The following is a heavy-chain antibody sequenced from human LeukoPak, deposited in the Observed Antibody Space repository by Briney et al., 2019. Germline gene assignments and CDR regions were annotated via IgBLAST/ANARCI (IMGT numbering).Heavy chain of an antibody. D-gene: IGHD3-3*01. Sequence: GGSLRLSCAASGFTFSSYGMHWVRQAPGKGLEWVAVISYDGSNKCYADSVKGRFTISRDNSKNTLYLQMNSLRAEDTAVYYCAKLLTYYDFWSGYYREPYYYYYGMDVWGQGTTVTVSS. CDR2: ISYDGSNK. CDR3: AKLLTYYDFWSGYYREPYYYYYGMDV. CDR1: GFTFSSYG. V-gene: IGHV3-30*18. J-gene: IGHJ6*02.